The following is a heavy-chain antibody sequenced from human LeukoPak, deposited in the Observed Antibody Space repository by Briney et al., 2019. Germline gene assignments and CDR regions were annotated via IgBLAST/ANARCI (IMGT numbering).Heavy chain of an antibody. V-gene: IGHV4-39*01. J-gene: IGHJ4*02. CDR2: IYYSGST. CDR3: ARVRKAAAGRGYFDY. D-gene: IGHD6-13*01. CDR1: GGSISSSSYY. Sequence: SETLSLTCTVSGGSISSSSYYWGWIRQPPGKGLEWIGSIYYSGSTYYNPSLKSRVTISVDTSKNQFSLKLSSVTAADTAVYYCARVRKAAAGRGYFDYWGQGTLVTVSS.